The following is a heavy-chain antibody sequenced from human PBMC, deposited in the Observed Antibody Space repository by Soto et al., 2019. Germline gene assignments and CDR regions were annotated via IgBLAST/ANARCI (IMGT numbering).Heavy chain of an antibody. CDR3: ARGGDCTNGVCYTWAYYFDY. J-gene: IGHJ4*02. D-gene: IGHD2-8*01. Sequence: QVQLVQSGAEVKKPGSSVKVSCKASGGTFSSYAISWVRQAPGQGLEWMGGIIPIFGTANYAQKFQGRVTIAADESTSTAYMELSSLRSEDTAVYYCARGGDCTNGVCYTWAYYFDYCGQGTLVTVSS. V-gene: IGHV1-69*01. CDR2: IIPIFGTA. CDR1: GGTFSSYA.